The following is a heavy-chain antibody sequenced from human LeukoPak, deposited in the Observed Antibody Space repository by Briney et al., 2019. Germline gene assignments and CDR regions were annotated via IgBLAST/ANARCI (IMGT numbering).Heavy chain of an antibody. Sequence: SETLSLTCTVSGGSISSSSYYWGWIRQPPGKGLEWIGSIYYSGSTYYNPSLKSRVTISVDTSKNQFSLKLSSVTAADTAVYYCAREKQLPDYWGQGTLVTVSS. V-gene: IGHV4-39*07. CDR1: GGSISSSSYY. J-gene: IGHJ4*02. D-gene: IGHD6-13*01. CDR3: AREKQLPDY. CDR2: IYYSGST.